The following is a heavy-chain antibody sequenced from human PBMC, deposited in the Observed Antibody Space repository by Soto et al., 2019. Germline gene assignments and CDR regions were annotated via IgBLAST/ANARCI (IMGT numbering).Heavy chain of an antibody. Sequence: QVQLQESGPGLVKPSETLSLTCTVSGGSITNYYCSWFPQPPGKGLEWIGYINSDGYSAYNLSLRRRVPLSMDTSKTQFSLMLESVTATDTAVYYCARHGFGPLHGLVDVWGQGTTVIVSS. D-gene: IGHD3-10*01. CDR1: GGSITNYY. J-gene: IGHJ6*02. V-gene: IGHV4-59*08. CDR3: ARHGFGPLHGLVDV. CDR2: INSDGYS.